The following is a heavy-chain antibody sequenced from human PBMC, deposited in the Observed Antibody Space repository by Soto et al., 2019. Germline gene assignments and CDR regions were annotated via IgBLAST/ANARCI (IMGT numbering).Heavy chain of an antibody. D-gene: IGHD6-13*01. CDR3: ARGGISAAGNYYYYGMDV. V-gene: IGHV1-8*02. CDR1: GYTFASYG. CDR2: MNPNSGNT. Sequence: ASVKVYCKASGYTFASYGISWVRQATRQGLEWMGWMNPNSGNTGYAQKFQGRVTMTRNTSISTAYMELSSLRSEDTAVYYCARGGISAAGNYYYYGMDVWGQGTTVTVSS. J-gene: IGHJ6*02.